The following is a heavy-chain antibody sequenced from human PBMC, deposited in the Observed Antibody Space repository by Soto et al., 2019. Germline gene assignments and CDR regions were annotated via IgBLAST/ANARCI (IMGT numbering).Heavy chain of an antibody. V-gene: IGHV3-53*01. J-gene: IGHJ4*02. Sequence: PGGSLRLSCAASGFTVSSNYMTWVRQAPGKGLKWVSVIYSGGATYYADSVKGRFTISRDNSKNTLYLQMNSLRAEDTAVYYCARIQGGSYYAPNYYFDYWGQGTLVTVSS. D-gene: IGHD1-26*01. CDR1: GFTVSSNY. CDR3: ARIQGGSYYAPNYYFDY. CDR2: IYSGGAT.